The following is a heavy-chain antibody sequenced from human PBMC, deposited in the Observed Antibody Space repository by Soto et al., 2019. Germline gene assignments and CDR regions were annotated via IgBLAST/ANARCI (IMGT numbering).Heavy chain of an antibody. J-gene: IGHJ4*02. CDR2: INPNSGGT. V-gene: IGHV1-2*04. D-gene: IGHD3-22*01. CDR1: GYTFTGYY. Sequence: GASVKVSCKASGYTFTGYYMHWVRQAPGQGLEWMGWINPNSGGTNYAQKFQGWVTMTRDTSISTAYMELSRLRSDDTAVYYCARGIYYDSSGYYYFDYWGQGTLVTVSS. CDR3: ARGIYYDSSGYYYFDY.